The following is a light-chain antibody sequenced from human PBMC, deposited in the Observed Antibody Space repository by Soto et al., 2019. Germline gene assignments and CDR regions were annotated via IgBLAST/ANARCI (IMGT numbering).Light chain of an antibody. CDR3: CSYAGSSTLWV. V-gene: IGLV2-23*01. J-gene: IGLJ3*02. Sequence: QSALTQPASVSGSPGQSITISCTGTSSDVGSYNLVSWYQQHPGKAPKLMIYEGSKRPSGVSNRFSGSKSGNTASLTISGLQAEDEADYYCCSYAGSSTLWVFGGGTK. CDR1: SSDVGSYNL. CDR2: EGS.